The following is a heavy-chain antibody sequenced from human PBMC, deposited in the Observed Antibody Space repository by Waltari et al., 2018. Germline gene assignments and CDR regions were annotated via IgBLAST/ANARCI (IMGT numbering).Heavy chain of an antibody. CDR2: INTNTGNP. Sequence: QVQLVQSGSELKKPGASVKVSCKASGYPFTSYALNWVRQAPGQGLEWMGWINTNTGNPTYAQGFTGRFVFSLDTSVSTAYLQISSLKAEDTAVYYCARGLHYDFWSGYNWFDPWGQGTLVTVSS. CDR3: ARGLHYDFWSGYNWFDP. D-gene: IGHD3-3*01. V-gene: IGHV7-4-1*02. CDR1: GYPFTSYA. J-gene: IGHJ5*02.